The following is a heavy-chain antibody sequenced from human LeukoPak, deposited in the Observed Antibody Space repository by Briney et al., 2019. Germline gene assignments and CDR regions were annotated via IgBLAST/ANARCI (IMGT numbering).Heavy chain of an antibody. CDR2: ISGSGGSP. J-gene: IGHJ4*02. CDR1: GFTFTGYA. Sequence: GGSLRLSCAASGFTFTGYAMSWVRQAPGKGLEWVSTISGSGGSPYYADSVKGRFTISRDNAKNSLYLQMNSLRAEDTAVYYCARDALSTRSGYSGYEPSDYWGQGTLVTVSS. CDR3: ARDALSTRSGYSGYEPSDY. V-gene: IGHV3-23*01. D-gene: IGHD5-12*01.